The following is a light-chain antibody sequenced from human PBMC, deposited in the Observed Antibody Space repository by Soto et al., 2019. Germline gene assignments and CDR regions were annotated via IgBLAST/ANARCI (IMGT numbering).Light chain of an antibody. V-gene: IGKV3-20*01. CDR3: QQYVSSVT. CDR2: AAS. J-gene: IGKJ1*01. CDR1: QSVTSNY. Sequence: EVVLTQSPGTVSLSPGERATLSCRASQSVTSNYLAWYQQKPGQAPRLLIYAASSRATGIPDRFSGSGSGTDFTLTISRLEPEDFAVYYCQQYVSSVTFGQGTKVEIK.